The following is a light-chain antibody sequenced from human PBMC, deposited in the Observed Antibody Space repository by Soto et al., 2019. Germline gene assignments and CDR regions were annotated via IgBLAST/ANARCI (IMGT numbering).Light chain of an antibody. CDR2: AAS. Sequence: EIVTTKYPAVLSVSPGERATLSCMASQKISFNLAWYQQEPGQAPRLLISAASNRATGIPARFSGSGSGTEFTLTISSLQPDDFAPYYCQLDNSYSEAFGQGTKVDI. J-gene: IGKJ1*01. CDR1: QKISFN. V-gene: IGKV3-15*01. CDR3: QLDNSYSEA.